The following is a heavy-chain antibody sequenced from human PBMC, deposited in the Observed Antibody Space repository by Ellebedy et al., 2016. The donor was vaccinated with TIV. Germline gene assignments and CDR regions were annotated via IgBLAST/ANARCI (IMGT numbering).Heavy chain of an antibody. D-gene: IGHD3-9*01. CDR1: GFSFSSYA. J-gene: IGHJ4*02. CDR3: ARYFDWLSLMHYFDY. V-gene: IGHV3-23*01. Sequence: GESLKISCAASGFSFSSYAMSWVRQAPGKGLEWVSGIDHGGGNTYYADSVNGRFSISRDNSKNTLYLQVSSLRAEDTAVYYCARYFDWLSLMHYFDYWGQGTLVTVSP. CDR2: IDHGGGNT.